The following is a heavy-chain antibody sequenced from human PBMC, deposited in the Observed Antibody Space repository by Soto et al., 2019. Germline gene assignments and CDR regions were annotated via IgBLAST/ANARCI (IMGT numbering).Heavy chain of an antibody. Sequence: EVQLLESGGGLVQPGGSLRLSCAASGFTFSSYAMSWVRQAPGKGLEWVSGISGSGGTTYYADFVKGRFTISRDNSKNTLYLQMNSLRAEDTAVYYCAKDSYDSSLRYNWYFDLWGRGTLVTVSS. CDR3: AKDSYDSSLRYNWYFDL. J-gene: IGHJ2*01. CDR2: ISGSGGTT. CDR1: GFTFSSYA. V-gene: IGHV3-23*01. D-gene: IGHD3-22*01.